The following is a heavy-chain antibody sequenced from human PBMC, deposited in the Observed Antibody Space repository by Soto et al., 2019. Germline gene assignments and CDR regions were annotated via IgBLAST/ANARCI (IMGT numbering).Heavy chain of an antibody. D-gene: IGHD2-15*01. CDR1: GYTFTSYA. CDR3: ARGPCSGSSCYSFHFDA. Sequence: QVQLVQSGAEVKKPGASVKISCRASGYTFTSYAMHWVRQAPGQRLEWMGWINAAKCDTNYSQRFQGRVTFTRATSANTAYRELSSLRSEDTAVYYCARGPCSGSSCYSFHFDAWGQGTLVPVSS. J-gene: IGHJ4*02. CDR2: INAAKCDT. V-gene: IGHV1-3*01.